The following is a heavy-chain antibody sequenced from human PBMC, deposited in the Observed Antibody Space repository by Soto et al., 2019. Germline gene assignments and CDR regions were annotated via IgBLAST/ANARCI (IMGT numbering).Heavy chain of an antibody. CDR3: AKDSLTSSLLNIVVVPAAIYYYGMDV. D-gene: IGHD2-2*01. CDR1: GFTFSSYG. Sequence: GGSLRLSCAAYGFTFSSYGMHWVRQAPGKGLEWVAVISYDGSNKYYADSVKGRFTISRDNSKNTLYLQMNSLRAEDTAVYYCAKDSLTSSLLNIVVVPAAIYYYGMDVWGQGTTVTVSS. CDR2: ISYDGSNK. V-gene: IGHV3-30*18. J-gene: IGHJ6*02.